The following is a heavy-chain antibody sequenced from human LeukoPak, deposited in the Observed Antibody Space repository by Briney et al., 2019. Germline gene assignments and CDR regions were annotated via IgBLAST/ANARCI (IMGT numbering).Heavy chain of an antibody. V-gene: IGHV2-5*02. CDR2: IYWDDDK. CDR1: GFSLSTGAVA. Sequence: SGPTLVNPTQTLTLNCTFSGFSLSTGAVAVGWIRQRPGKALEWLAVIYWDDDKRYSPSLKSRLTITKDTSKNQVVLTMTNMDPVDTATYYCAHRTTVTTGFDYWGQGTLVTVSS. J-gene: IGHJ4*02. CDR3: AHRTTVTTGFDY. D-gene: IGHD4-17*01.